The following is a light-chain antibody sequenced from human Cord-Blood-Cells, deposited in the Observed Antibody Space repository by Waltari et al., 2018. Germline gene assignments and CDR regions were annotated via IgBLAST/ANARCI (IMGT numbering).Light chain of an antibody. CDR3: QQFNSYPLT. V-gene: IGKV1-13*02. Sequence: AIQLPQPPSSLSASVGDRVTITCRASQGISSALAWYQQKPGKAPKLLIYDASSLESGVPSRFSRSGSGTDFTLTNSSRQPEDFATYYCQQFNSYPLTVGGGTKVEIK. CDR2: DAS. J-gene: IGKJ4*01. CDR1: QGISSA.